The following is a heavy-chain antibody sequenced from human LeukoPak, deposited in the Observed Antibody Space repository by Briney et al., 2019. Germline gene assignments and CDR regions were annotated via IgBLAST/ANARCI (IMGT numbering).Heavy chain of an antibody. V-gene: IGHV3-48*01. D-gene: IGHD2-21*01. Sequence: GGSLRPSCAASGFTFSSYSMNWVRQAPGKGLEWVSYISSSSSTIYYADSVKGRFTISRDNSKNTMFLQLNSLRGEDTAVYYCARELLSSFDYWGQGTLVTVSS. J-gene: IGHJ4*02. CDR3: ARELLSSFDY. CDR2: ISSSSSTI. CDR1: GFTFSSYS.